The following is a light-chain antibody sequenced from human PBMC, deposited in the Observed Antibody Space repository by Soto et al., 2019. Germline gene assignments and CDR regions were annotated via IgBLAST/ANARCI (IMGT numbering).Light chain of an antibody. V-gene: IGLV1-40*01. Sequence: QSVLTQPPSISGAPEQRVTISCTGSSCNIGAGSDVHWYHQLPGTAPKLLIYANTNRPSGVPDRFSGSKSGTSASLAIAGLQTEDEGDYYCQTYDSSLSGLYVLGTGTKVTVL. CDR3: QTYDSSLSGLYV. CDR2: ANT. J-gene: IGLJ1*01. CDR1: SCNIGAGSD.